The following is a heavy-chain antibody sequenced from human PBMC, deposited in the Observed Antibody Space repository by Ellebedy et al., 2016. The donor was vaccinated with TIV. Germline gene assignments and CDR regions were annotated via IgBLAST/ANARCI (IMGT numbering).Heavy chain of an antibody. CDR1: GGSISSGYFF. V-gene: IGHV4-31*03. CDR2: ISYSGST. Sequence: MPSETLSLTCTVSGGSISSGYFFWSWIRQHPGKGLEWIGYISYSGSTDYNPSLKRRVTISVGTSKSQFSLNLSSVTAADTAVYYGATRPYDSTQFFGVFDYWGQGILVTVSS. J-gene: IGHJ4*02. D-gene: IGHD3-22*01. CDR3: ATRPYDSTQFFGVFDY.